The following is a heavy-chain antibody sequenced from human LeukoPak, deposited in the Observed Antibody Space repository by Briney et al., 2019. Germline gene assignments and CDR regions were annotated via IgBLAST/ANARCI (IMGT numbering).Heavy chain of an antibody. V-gene: IGHV1-46*01. J-gene: IGHJ5*02. Sequence: ASVKVSCKASGYNLTSYFMHWARQAPGQGLEWMGVINPSGDGATYTQKFQGRVTMTRDTSTSTVYMELSSLRSEDTAVYYCARDNSGGSTWWFDPWGQGTLVTVSS. D-gene: IGHD2-15*01. CDR3: ARDNSGGSTWWFDP. CDR2: INPSGDGA. CDR1: GYNLTSYF.